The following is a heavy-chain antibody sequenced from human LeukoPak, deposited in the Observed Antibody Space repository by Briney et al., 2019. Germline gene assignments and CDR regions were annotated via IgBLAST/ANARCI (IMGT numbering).Heavy chain of an antibody. Sequence: GGSLRLSCAASGFTFGSYSINWVRQAPGKGLEWVSSISSSSSYIYYADSVKGRFTISRDNAKNSLYLQMNSLRAEDTAVYYCARDRGNGEFLPQRHHNYYYGMDVWGQGTTVTVSS. V-gene: IGHV3-21*01. J-gene: IGHJ6*02. CDR2: ISSSSSYI. D-gene: IGHD3-10*01. CDR3: ARDRGNGEFLPQRHHNYYYGMDV. CDR1: GFTFGSYS.